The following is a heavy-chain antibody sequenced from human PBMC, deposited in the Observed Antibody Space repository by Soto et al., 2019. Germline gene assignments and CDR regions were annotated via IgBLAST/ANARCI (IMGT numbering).Heavy chain of an antibody. D-gene: IGHD6-13*01. CDR3: AADQHPAAAGPLLDY. J-gene: IGHJ4*02. Sequence: ASVKVSCKASGYSFTNFHIHWVRQAPGQGLEWMGMIDPSGGITRDAQRLQGRITMTRDASTSTVYMELRSLTSEDTAVYYCAADQHPAAAGPLLDYWGQGTLVTVSS. CDR2: IDPSGGIT. CDR1: GYSFTNFH. V-gene: IGHV1-46*01.